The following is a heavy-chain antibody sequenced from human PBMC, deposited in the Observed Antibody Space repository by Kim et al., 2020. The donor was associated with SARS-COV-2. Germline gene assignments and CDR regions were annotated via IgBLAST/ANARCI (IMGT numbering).Heavy chain of an antibody. V-gene: IGHV3-11*04. Sequence: DEVTGRFTISRDNAKNSLNLQMNSLRTADTAVYYCARDSYYYDSSAYYKDWGQGTLVTVSS. J-gene: IGHJ4*02. D-gene: IGHD3-22*01. CDR3: ARDSYYYDSSAYYKD.